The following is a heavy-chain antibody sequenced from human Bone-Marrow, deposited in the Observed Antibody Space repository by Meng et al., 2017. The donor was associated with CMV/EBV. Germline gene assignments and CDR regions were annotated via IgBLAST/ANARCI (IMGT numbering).Heavy chain of an antibody. J-gene: IGHJ6*01. V-gene: IGHV3-74*01. CDR1: GFTFSSYW. CDR2: INSDGSST. CDR3: AKSPRAYSTIFGVVTGHMDV. Sequence: GESLKISCATSGFTFSSYWMHWVRQAPGKGLVWVSRINSDGSSTSYVDSVKGRFTISRDNAKNTLHLQMNSLRAEDTAVYYCAKSPRAYSTIFGVVTGHMDVWGQGPTVTVSS. D-gene: IGHD3-3*01.